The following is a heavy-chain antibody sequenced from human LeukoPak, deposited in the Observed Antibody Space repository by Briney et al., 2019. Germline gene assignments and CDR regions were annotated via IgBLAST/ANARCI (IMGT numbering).Heavy chain of an antibody. CDR3: ARDKDTAMAGVDY. CDR2: IYSGGST. Sequence: GGSLRLSCAASGFTVSSNYMSWVRQAPGKGLEWVSVIYSGGSTYYADSVKGRFTISRDNSKNTLYLQMNSLRAEDTAVYYCARDKDTAMAGVDYWGQGTLVTVSS. CDR1: GFTVSSNY. V-gene: IGHV3-53*01. D-gene: IGHD5-18*01. J-gene: IGHJ4*02.